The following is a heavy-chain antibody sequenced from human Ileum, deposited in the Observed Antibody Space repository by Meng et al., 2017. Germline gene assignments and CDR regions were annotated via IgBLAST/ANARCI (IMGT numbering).Heavy chain of an antibody. CDR3: VKDWGGAGALDY. Sequence: STKYADSVKGRFTISRDNTKNTLYLQMTDLRAEDTAVYYCVKDWGGAGALDYWGQGSLVTVSS. J-gene: IGHJ4*02. V-gene: IGHV3-74*03. D-gene: IGHD3-16*01. CDR2: ST.